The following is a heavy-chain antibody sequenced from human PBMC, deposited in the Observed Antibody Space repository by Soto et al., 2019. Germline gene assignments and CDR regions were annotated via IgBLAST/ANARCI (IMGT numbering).Heavy chain of an antibody. CDR2: VSGSGGST. D-gene: IGHD5-18*01. V-gene: IGHV3-23*01. Sequence: EVQLLESGGGLVQPGGSLRLSCAASGFTFGSSAMSWVRQAPGKGLEWVSSVSGSGGSTYYADSVKGRFTITRDKSKNTVSLRMNSLRVEDTAVYYCAKLLGYSYGVVDYWGQGTLVTVSS. CDR3: AKLLGYSYGVVDY. J-gene: IGHJ4*02. CDR1: GFTFGSSA.